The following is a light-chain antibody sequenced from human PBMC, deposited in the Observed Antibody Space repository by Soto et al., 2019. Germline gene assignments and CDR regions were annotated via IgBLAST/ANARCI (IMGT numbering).Light chain of an antibody. CDR2: GAS. CDR1: QSVSSSY. V-gene: IGKV3-20*01. CDR3: QTMVRTLPNT. Sequence: EIVLTQSPGILSSSPGERATLSCRASQSVSSSYLAWYQQKPGQAPRLLIYGASNRATGIPDRFSASGSKIDFMLPIGSRDLEDFPVYYCQTMVRTLPNTLGQGTKLEIK. J-gene: IGKJ2*01.